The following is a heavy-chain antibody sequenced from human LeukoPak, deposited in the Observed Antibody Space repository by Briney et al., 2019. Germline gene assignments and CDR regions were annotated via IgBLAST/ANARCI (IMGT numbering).Heavy chain of an antibody. CDR3: ARQVVAVAGTGYFDY. CDR1: GGSIRSSSYY. D-gene: IGHD6-19*01. Sequence: SETLSLTCTVSGGSIRSSSYYWGWIRQPPGKGLEWIGSIYYSGSTYYNASRKSRGTISVDTSKNQFSLKLNSVTAADTVVYFCARQVVAVAGTGYFDYWGQGTLVTVSS. CDR2: IYYSGST. J-gene: IGHJ4*02. V-gene: IGHV4-39*01.